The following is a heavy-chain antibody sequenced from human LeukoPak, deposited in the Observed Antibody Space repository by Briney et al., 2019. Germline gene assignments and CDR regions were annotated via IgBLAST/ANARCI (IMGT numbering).Heavy chain of an antibody. D-gene: IGHD3-9*01. V-gene: IGHV4-59*01. CDR1: GGSTSSYY. CDR3: ARGNYDILTGYYWSPYFDY. J-gene: IGHJ4*02. CDR2: IYYSGST. Sequence: PSETLSLTCTVYGGSTSSYYWSWIRQPPGKGLEWIGYIYYSGSTNSNPSLKSRVTISVDTSKNQFSLKLSSVTAADTAVYYCARGNYDILTGYYWSPYFDYWGQGTLVTVSS.